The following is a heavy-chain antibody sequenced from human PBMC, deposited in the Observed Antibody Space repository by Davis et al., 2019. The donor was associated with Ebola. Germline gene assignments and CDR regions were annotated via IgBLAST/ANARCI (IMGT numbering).Heavy chain of an antibody. CDR1: DGSISSYY. CDR3: ARGGPRRYYYYGMDV. CDR2: INHSGST. V-gene: IGHV4-34*01. Sequence: SETLSLTCTVSDGSISSYYWSWIRQPPGKGLEWIGEINHSGSTNYNPSLMSRVTISVDTSKNQFSLKLSSVTAADTAVYYCARGGPRRYYYYGMDVWGQGTTVTVSS. D-gene: IGHD3-10*01. J-gene: IGHJ6*02.